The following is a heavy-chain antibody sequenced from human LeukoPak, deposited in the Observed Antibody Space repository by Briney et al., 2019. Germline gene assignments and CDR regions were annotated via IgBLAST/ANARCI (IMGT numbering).Heavy chain of an antibody. J-gene: IGHJ4*02. CDR1: GGSISSSSYY. V-gene: IGHV4-39*07. D-gene: IGHD2-15*01. Sequence: PSETLSLTCTVSGGSISSSSYYWGWIRQPPGKGLEWIGSIYHSGSTYYNPSLKSRVTISVDTSKNQFSLKLSSVTAADTAVYYCARDPVVVVVTGHFDYWGQGTLVTVSA. CDR2: IYHSGST. CDR3: ARDPVVVVVTGHFDY.